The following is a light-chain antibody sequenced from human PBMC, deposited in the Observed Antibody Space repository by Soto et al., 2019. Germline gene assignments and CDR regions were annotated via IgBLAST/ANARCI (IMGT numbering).Light chain of an antibody. CDR1: QNLHSF. J-gene: IGKJ5*01. CDR2: DGS. CDR3: QQRTRWPMT. Sequence: EIVLTQSPGALSLSPGDRATLSCRASQNLHSFLNWYQQRPGQAPRPLIYDGSKRAAGVPDRISGDGSGTDYTLTISSLEPEDFAVYYCQQRTRWPMTFGQGTRLEIK. V-gene: IGKV3-11*01.